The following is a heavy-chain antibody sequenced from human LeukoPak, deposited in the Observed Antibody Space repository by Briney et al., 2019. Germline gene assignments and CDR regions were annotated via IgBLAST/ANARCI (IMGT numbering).Heavy chain of an antibody. CDR1: GYDFTKFG. J-gene: IGHJ4*02. D-gene: IGHD3-10*01. CDR3: VRDEFGALAYFDF. V-gene: IGHV1-18*01. CDR2: ISAKNGNA. Sequence: ASVKVSCKASGYDFTKFGFSWVRQAPGQGLEWMGWISAKNGNANYAQNLQGRVTLTTDTSTTTAYMELRSLRSDDTAVYYCVRDEFGALAYFDFWGQGTPVTVSS.